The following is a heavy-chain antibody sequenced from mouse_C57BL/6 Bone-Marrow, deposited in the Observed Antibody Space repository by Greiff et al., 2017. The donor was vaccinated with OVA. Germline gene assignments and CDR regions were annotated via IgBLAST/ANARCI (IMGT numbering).Heavy chain of an antibody. J-gene: IGHJ3*01. CDR3: ARDGYGSRGAWFAY. Sequence: EVKLVESGGGLVQSGRSLRLSCATSGFTFSDFYMEWVRQAPGKGLEWIAASRNKANDYTTEYSASVKGRFIVSRDTSQSILYLQMNALRAEDTAIYYCARDGYGSRGAWFAYWGQGTLVTVSA. V-gene: IGHV7-1*01. D-gene: IGHD1-1*01. CDR1: GFTFSDFY. CDR2: SRNKANDYTT.